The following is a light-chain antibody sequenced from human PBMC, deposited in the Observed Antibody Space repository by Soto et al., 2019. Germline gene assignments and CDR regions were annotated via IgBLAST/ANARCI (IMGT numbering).Light chain of an antibody. V-gene: IGLV2-14*01. J-gene: IGLJ1*01. Sequence: QSGLTQPASVSGSPGQSITISGTGTSSDVGGYNYVSWYQQHPGKAPKLMIYEVSNRPSGVSNRFSGSKSGNTASLTISGLQAEDEADYSCSSYTSSSTLYVFGTGTKVTVL. CDR2: EVS. CDR1: SSDVGGYNY. CDR3: SSYTSSSTLYV.